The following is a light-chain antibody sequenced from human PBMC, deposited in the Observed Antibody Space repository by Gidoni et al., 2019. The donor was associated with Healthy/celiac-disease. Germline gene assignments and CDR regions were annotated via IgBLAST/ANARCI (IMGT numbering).Light chain of an antibody. CDR2: AAS. V-gene: IGKV1-39*01. CDR1: QSISSY. CDR3: QQSYSTLT. Sequence: DIQMTPSPSSLSASVGDRVTITCRASQSISSYLNWYQQKPGKAPKLLIYAASSLQSGVPSRFSGSGSGTDFTLTISSLQPEDFATYYCQQSYSTLTFGPGTKVEIK. J-gene: IGKJ3*01.